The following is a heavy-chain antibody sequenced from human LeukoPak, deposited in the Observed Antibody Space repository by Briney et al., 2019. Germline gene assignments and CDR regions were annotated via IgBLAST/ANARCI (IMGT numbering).Heavy chain of an antibody. Sequence: AGSLRLSCAASGFTFSSYSTNWVRQAPGKGLEWVSSISSSSSYIYYADSVKGRFTISRDNAKNSLYLQMNSLRAEDTAVYYCARGRPGKISMIVVITPPAFDYWGQGTLVTVSS. D-gene: IGHD3-22*01. J-gene: IGHJ4*02. V-gene: IGHV3-21*01. CDR2: ISSSSSYI. CDR3: ARGRPGKISMIVVITPPAFDY. CDR1: GFTFSSYS.